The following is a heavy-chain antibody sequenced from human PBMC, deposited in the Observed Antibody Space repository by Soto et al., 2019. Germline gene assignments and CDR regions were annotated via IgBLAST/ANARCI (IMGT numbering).Heavy chain of an antibody. Sequence: GGSLRLSCEASGFAFSAYSMNWFRQAPGTGLEWVSSISISSNFIYYGDSMKGRFIISRDNARNSLYLQMNSLRAEDTAVYYCAREVTPLCEGDCYPTRYFDYWGQGSLVTVSS. CDR3: AREVTPLCEGDCYPTRYFDY. V-gene: IGHV3-21*01. D-gene: IGHD2-21*02. CDR1: GFAFSAYS. J-gene: IGHJ4*02. CDR2: ISISSNFI.